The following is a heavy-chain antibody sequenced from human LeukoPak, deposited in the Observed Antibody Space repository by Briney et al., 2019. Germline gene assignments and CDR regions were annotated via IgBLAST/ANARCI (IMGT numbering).Heavy chain of an antibody. CDR1: GFTFSSYA. V-gene: IGHV3-30*04. CDR2: ISYDGSNK. J-gene: IGHJ4*02. CDR3: ARDRGPRGDDY. D-gene: IGHD3-10*01. Sequence: GGSLRLSCAASGFTFSSYAMHWVRQAPGKGLEWVAVISYDGSNKYYADSVKGRFTISGDNSKNTLYLQMHSLRAEDTGVYYCARDRGPRGDDYWGQGTLVTVSS.